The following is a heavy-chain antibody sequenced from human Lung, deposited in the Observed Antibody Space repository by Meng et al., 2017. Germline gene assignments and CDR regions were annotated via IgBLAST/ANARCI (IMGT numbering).Heavy chain of an antibody. V-gene: IGHV3-23*01. CDR3: VRRIEYSSSSGC. CDR1: GCTFSSNA. J-gene: IGHJ4*02. CDR2: ISGSGGST. Sequence: EVQLLESGGGLVQPGGSPRLSCVASGCTFSSNAMTWVRQAPGKGLEWVSSISGSGGSTYYADSVRGRFTISRDNSKNTVYLQMNSLRAEDTAIYYCVRRIEYSSSSGCWGQGTLVTVSS. D-gene: IGHD6-6*01.